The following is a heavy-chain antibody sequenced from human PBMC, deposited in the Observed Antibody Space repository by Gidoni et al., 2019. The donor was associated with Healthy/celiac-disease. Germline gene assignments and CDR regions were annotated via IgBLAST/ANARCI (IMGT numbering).Heavy chain of an antibody. V-gene: IGHV3-23*01. CDR1: GFTFSSDA. CDR2: ISGSGCST. D-gene: IGHD6-13*01. J-gene: IGHJ1*01. Sequence: EGQLLESGGGLVQPGGSLRLACAASGFTFSSDAMSWVRQAPGKGLEWVSAISGSGCSTYYADSVKGRFTISRDNSKNTLYLQMNSLRAEDTAVYYCAKVGPDVWFTAAGTYFQHWGQGTLVTVSS. CDR3: AKVGPDVWFTAAGTYFQH.